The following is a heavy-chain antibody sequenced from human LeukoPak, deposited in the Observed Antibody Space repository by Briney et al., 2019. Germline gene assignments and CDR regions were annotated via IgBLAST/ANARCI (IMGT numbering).Heavy chain of an antibody. Sequence: ASVKVSCKASGYTFTDYYMHWVRQAPGQGLEWMGWINPNSGDPNYAQKFQGRVTMTRDTSISTAYMELTRLRSEDTAVYYCAREKAYYYMDVWGKGTTVTVSS. J-gene: IGHJ6*03. CDR2: INPNSGDP. V-gene: IGHV1-2*02. CDR3: AREKAYYYMDV. CDR1: GYTFTDYY.